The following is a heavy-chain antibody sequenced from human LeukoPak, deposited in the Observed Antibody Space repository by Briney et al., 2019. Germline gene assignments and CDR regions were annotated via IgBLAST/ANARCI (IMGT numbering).Heavy chain of an antibody. V-gene: IGHV1-2*04. CDR3: ARDAGSGYVLD. Sequence: ASVKVSCKASGYTFIGYYMHWVRQAPGQGLEWMGWINPNSGGTNYAQKFQGWVTMTRDTSISTAYMELSRLRSDDTAVYYCARDAGSGYVLDWGQGTLVTVSS. J-gene: IGHJ4*02. CDR1: GYTFIGYY. CDR2: INPNSGGT. D-gene: IGHD5-12*01.